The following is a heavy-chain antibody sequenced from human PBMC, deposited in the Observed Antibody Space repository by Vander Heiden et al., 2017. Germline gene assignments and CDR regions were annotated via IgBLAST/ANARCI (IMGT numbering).Heavy chain of an antibody. CDR1: GGSISSYY. D-gene: IGHD3-22*01. Sequence: QVQLQESGPGLVKPSETLSLTCPVSGGSISSYYWSWIRQPPGKGLEWIGYIYYTGSTNYNPSLKSRVTISVDTSKNQFSLKLSSVTPADTAVYYCARETDYDGAFDIWGQGTMVTVSS. V-gene: IGHV4-59*01. CDR2: IYYTGST. CDR3: ARETDYDGAFDI. J-gene: IGHJ3*02.